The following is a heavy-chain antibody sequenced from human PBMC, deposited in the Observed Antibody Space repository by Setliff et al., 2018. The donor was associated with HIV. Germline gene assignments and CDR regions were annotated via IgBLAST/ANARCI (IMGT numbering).Heavy chain of an antibody. CDR1: GYTFTTYD. V-gene: IGHV1-18*01. Sequence: EASVKVSCKASGYTFTTYDITWVRQAPGQGLEWLGWISPYNGHTNFAQKFQGRVTMTTDTSTSTAYMELRSLRSDDTAVYYCARGVGAAGDYWGQGTQVTVSS. D-gene: IGHD1-26*01. J-gene: IGHJ4*02. CDR2: ISPYNGHT. CDR3: ARGVGAAGDY.